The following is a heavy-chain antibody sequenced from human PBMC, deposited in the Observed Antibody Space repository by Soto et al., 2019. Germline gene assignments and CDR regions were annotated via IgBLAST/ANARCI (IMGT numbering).Heavy chain of an antibody. CDR2: MNPNSGNT. Sequence: QVQLVQSGAEVKKPGASVKVSCKASGYSFSDYDINWVRQATGQGPEWMGWMNPNSGNTGYAQKFQGRGTMTRNTYINTAYMELSSLGSEDTAVYYCARDNRYNWNDEGWFDPWGQGTLVTVSS. CDR3: ARDNRYNWNDEGWFDP. J-gene: IGHJ5*02. V-gene: IGHV1-8*01. D-gene: IGHD1-20*01. CDR1: GYSFSDYD.